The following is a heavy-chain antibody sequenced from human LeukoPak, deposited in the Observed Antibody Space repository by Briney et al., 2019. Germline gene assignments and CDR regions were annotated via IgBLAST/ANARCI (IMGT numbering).Heavy chain of an antibody. V-gene: IGHV3-53*01. CDR1: GFTVSSNS. Sequence: GGSLRLSCTVSGFTVSSNSMSWVRQAPGKGLEWVSFIYSGGNTHNSDSVKGRFTISRDNSKNTLYLQMNSLRAEDTAVYYCARRAGDYSHPYDYWGQGTLVTVSS. CDR3: ARRAGDYSHPYDY. J-gene: IGHJ4*02. CDR2: IYSGGNT. D-gene: IGHD3-22*01.